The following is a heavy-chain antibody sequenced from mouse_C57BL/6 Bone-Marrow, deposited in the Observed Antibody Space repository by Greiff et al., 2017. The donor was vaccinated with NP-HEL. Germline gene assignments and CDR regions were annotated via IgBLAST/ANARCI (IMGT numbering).Heavy chain of an antibody. CDR3: ARLLWYFDV. Sequence: QVQLKESGAELVKPGASVKLSCKASGYTFTSYWMHWVKQRPGQGLEWIGMIHPNSGSTNYNEKFKSKATLTVDKSSSTAYMQLSSLTSEDSAVYYCARLLWYFDVWGTGTTVTVSS. J-gene: IGHJ1*03. CDR2: IHPNSGST. D-gene: IGHD2-1*01. V-gene: IGHV1-64*01. CDR1: GYTFTSYW.